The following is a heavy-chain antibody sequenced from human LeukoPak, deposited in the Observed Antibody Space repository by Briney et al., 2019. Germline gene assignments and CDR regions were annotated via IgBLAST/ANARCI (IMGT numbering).Heavy chain of an antibody. D-gene: IGHD3-22*01. Sequence: PGGSLRLSCAASGITFSNYAMSLVRQAPGKRLEWVAAITDSGGGTDYADSVKGRFTISRDNPKNTLYLQMNSLRAEDTAVYFCAKRGVVIRVILVGFHKEAYYFDSWDQGALVTVSS. J-gene: IGHJ4*02. CDR3: AKRGVVIRVILVGFHKEAYYFDS. V-gene: IGHV3-23*01. CDR2: ITDSGGGT. CDR1: GITFSNYA.